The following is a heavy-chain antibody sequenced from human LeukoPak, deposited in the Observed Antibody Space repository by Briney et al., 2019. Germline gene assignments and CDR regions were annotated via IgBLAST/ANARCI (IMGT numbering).Heavy chain of an antibody. J-gene: IGHJ4*02. CDR2: IWYDGSNK. V-gene: IGHV3-33*06. D-gene: IGHD6-19*01. CDR1: GFTFSSYG. CDR3: AKEGGGSSGDVIEYYFDY. Sequence: GGSLRLSCAASGFTFSSYGMHWVRQAPGKGLEWVAVIWYDGSNKYYADSVKGRFTISRDNSKNTLYLQMNSLRAEDTAVYYCAKEGGGSSGDVIEYYFDYWGQGTLVPVSS.